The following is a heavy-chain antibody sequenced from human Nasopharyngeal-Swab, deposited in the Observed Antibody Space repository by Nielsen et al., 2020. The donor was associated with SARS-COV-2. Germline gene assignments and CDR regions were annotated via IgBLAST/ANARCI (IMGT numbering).Heavy chain of an antibody. CDR2: ISSSGSTI. Sequence: GGSLRLSCAASGFTFSDYYMSWIRQAPGKGLEWVSYISSSGSTIYYADSVKGRFTISRDNAKNSLYLQMNSLRAEDAAVYYCARAHNWNYGYMDVWGKGTTVTVSS. V-gene: IGHV3-11*04. CDR3: ARAHNWNYGYMDV. J-gene: IGHJ6*03. CDR1: GFTFSDYY. D-gene: IGHD1-7*01.